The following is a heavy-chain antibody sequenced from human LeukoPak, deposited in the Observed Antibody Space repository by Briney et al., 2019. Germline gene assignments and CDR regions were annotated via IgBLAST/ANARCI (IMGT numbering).Heavy chain of an antibody. CDR1: GYTFTSYV. D-gene: IGHD5-24*01. CDR3: AREEGRDGLKGDFDY. Sequence: ASVNVSCKASGYTFTSYVTNWVRQAPGQGLEWMGWINTNTGNPTYAQGFTGRFVFSLDTSVSTAYLQISSLKAEDTAVYYCAREEGRDGLKGDFDYWGQGTLVTVSS. V-gene: IGHV7-4-1*02. J-gene: IGHJ4*02. CDR2: INTNTGNP.